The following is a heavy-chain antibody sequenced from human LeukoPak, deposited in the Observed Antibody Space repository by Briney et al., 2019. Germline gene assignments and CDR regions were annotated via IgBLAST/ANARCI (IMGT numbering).Heavy chain of an antibody. Sequence: ASVKVSCKASGYTFTGYYMHWVRQAPGQGLEWMGIINPRGGSTSYAQKFQGGVTMTRDTSTSTVYMELSSLRSEDTAVYYCASSIAAAGKNNWFDPWGQGTLVTVSS. D-gene: IGHD6-13*01. J-gene: IGHJ5*02. CDR2: INPRGGST. CDR1: GYTFTGYY. V-gene: IGHV1-46*01. CDR3: ASSIAAAGKNNWFDP.